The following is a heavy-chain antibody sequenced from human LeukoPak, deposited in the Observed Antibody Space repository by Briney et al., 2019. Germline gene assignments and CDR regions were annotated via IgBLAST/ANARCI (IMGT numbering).Heavy chain of an antibody. CDR1: GFTFGDYA. V-gene: IGHV3-49*03. D-gene: IGHD6-13*01. CDR2: IRSKAYGGTT. Sequence: GGSLRLSCTASGFTFGDYAMSWFRQAPGKGLEWVGFIRSKAYGGTTEYAASVKGRFTISRDDSKSIAYLQMNSLKTEDTAVYYCTRDSTHKGYDYWGQGTLVTVSS. J-gene: IGHJ4*02. CDR3: TRDSTHKGYDY.